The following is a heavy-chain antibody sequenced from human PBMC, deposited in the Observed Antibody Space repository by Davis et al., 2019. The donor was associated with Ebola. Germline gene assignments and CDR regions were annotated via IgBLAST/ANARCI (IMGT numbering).Heavy chain of an antibody. CDR3: ARDSVQTVIEPLYWYGMDV. CDR1: GFTFSDYY. CDR2: ISSSGSTI. V-gene: IGHV3-11*04. J-gene: IGHJ6*02. D-gene: IGHD2-8*02. Sequence: GGSLRPSCAASGFTFSDYYTSWIRQAPGKGLEWVSYISSSGSTIYYADSVKGRFTISRDNAKNTLYLQMNSLRAEDTAVYYCARDSVQTVIEPLYWYGMDVWGQGTTVTVSS.